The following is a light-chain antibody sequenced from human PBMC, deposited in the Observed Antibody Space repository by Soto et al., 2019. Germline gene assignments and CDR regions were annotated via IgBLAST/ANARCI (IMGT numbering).Light chain of an antibody. CDR1: SSDVGGYHY. CDR3: CSYAGSYTLV. V-gene: IGLV2-11*01. J-gene: IGLJ2*01. Sequence: QLVLTQPRSVSGSPGQSVTLSCTGTSSDVGGYHYVSWYQHHPGKAPKIIIYDVNKRPSGVPDRFSGSKSGNTASLTISGLQTDDEADYYCCSYAGSYTLVFGGGTKLTVL. CDR2: DVN.